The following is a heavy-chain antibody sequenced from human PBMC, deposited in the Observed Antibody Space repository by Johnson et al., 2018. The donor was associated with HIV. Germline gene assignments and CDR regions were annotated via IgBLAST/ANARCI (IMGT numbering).Heavy chain of an antibody. V-gene: IGHV3-30*18. D-gene: IGHD5-24*01. CDR1: GFTFDDYD. Sequence: VQLVESGGGVVQPGRSLRLSCAASGFTFDDYDMSWVRQAPGKGLQWVAVISYDGSNKYYADSVKGRFTISRDNSKNTLYLQINSLRAEDTAVYYCAKGRDGAFDIWGQGTMVTVSS. CDR2: ISYDGSNK. CDR3: AKGRDGAFDI. J-gene: IGHJ3*02.